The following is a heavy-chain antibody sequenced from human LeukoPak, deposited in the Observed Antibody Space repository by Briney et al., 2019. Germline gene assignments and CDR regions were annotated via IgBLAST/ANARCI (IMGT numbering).Heavy chain of an antibody. CDR2: INHSGST. CDR3: ARGFRMVRGVISGSPDC. Sequence: PSETLSLTCAVYGGSFSGYYWSWIRQPPGKGLEWIGEINHSGSTNYNPSLKSRVTISVDTSKNQFSLKLSSVTAADTAVYYCARGFRMVRGVISGSPDCWGQGTLVTVSS. D-gene: IGHD3-10*01. CDR1: GGSFSGYY. J-gene: IGHJ4*02. V-gene: IGHV4-34*01.